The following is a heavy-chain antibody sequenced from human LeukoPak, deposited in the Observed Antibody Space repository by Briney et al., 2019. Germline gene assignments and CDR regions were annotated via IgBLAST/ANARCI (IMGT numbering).Heavy chain of an antibody. D-gene: IGHD4-17*01. J-gene: IGHJ4*02. CDR3: TKETYYGDYGFDY. CDR1: GFTFDDYA. CDR2: ISWNSGSI. Sequence: PGRSLRLSCAASGFTFDDYALHWVRQAPGKGLEWVSGISWNSGSIGYADSVKGRFTISRDNAKNSLYLQMNSLRAEDTALYYCTKETYYGDYGFDYWGQGTLVTVSS. V-gene: IGHV3-9*01.